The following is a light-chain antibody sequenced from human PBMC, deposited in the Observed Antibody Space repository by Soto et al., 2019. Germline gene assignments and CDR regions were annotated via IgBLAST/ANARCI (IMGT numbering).Light chain of an antibody. J-gene: IGLJ1*01. CDR2: EVS. CDR3: FSYTSSGTYV. Sequence: QSVLTPPASLSGSPGQSVTISCPGNSSDVGNYKYVSWYQQHPGKAPKLMIYEVSNRPSGVSNRFSGSKSGNTASLTISGLQAEDETDYYCFSYTSSGTYVFGTGTKLTVL. V-gene: IGLV2-14*01. CDR1: SSDVGNYKY.